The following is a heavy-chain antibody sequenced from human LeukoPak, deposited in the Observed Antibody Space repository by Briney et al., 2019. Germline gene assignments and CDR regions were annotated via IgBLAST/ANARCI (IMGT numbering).Heavy chain of an antibody. CDR1: GFTFSSYS. Sequence: GGSLRLSCAASGFTFSSYSMHWVRQAPGKGLEWVAVIWYDGSNKYYADSVKGRFTISRDNSKNTLYLQMNSLRAEDTAVYYCAKDFRPFCSGGSCYSVDYWGQGTLVTVSS. V-gene: IGHV3-33*06. D-gene: IGHD2-15*01. CDR2: IWYDGSNK. CDR3: AKDFRPFCSGGSCYSVDY. J-gene: IGHJ4*02.